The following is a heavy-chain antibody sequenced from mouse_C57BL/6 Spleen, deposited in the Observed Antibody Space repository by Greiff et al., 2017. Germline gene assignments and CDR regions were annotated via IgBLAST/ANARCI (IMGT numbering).Heavy chain of an antibody. D-gene: IGHD1-1*01. V-gene: IGHV1-80*01. CDR2: IYPGGGDT. CDR3: ARGVTTDYAMDY. J-gene: IGHJ4*01. CDR1: GYAFSSYW. Sequence: QVQLKQSGPVLVKPGASVKISCKASGYAFSSYWMNWVKQRPGKGLEWIGQIYPGGGDTNYNGKFKGKATLTADKSSSTAYMQLSSLTSEDSAVYFCARGVTTDYAMDYWGQGTSVTVSS.